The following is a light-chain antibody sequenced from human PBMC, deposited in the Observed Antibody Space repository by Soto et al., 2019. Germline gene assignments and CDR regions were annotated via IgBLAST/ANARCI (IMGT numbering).Light chain of an antibody. Sequence: EIVLTQSPGTLFLSPGERATLSCRASQSVSGTYLGWYQMKPGQSPRLVIYGASSRATGIPDRFRGSGSGTDFTLTITRLEPEDSAVYYCHQYGSPPLTFGGGTRVEIK. V-gene: IGKV3-20*01. CDR3: HQYGSPPLT. J-gene: IGKJ4*01. CDR2: GAS. CDR1: QSVSGTY.